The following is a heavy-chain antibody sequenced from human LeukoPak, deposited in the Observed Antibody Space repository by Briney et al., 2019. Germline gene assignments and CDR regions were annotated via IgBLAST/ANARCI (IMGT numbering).Heavy chain of an antibody. CDR3: ARLRWQVTNKIAP. CDR2: ISAYNGNT. V-gene: IGHV1-18*01. Sequence: ASVKVSFNGSGFTFTSCGVRWVGQAPGHGLEWMGWISAYNGNTNYAQKLQGRVTMTTDTSTSTAYMELRSLRSDDTAVYYCARLRWQVTNKIAPWGQGTLVTVSS. D-gene: IGHD6-19*01. J-gene: IGHJ5*02. CDR1: GFTFTSCG.